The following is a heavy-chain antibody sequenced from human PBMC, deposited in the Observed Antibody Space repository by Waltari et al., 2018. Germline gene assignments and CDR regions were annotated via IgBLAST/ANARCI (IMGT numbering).Heavy chain of an antibody. CDR3: ARLYDSIVNDAFDI. Sequence: EVQLVESGGGLVKPGGSLRLSCAASGFTFSSYSMNWVRRAPGKGLEWVSSISSSSSYIYYADSVKGRFTISRDNAKNSLYLQMNSLRAEDTAVYYCARLYDSIVNDAFDIWGQGTMVTVSS. J-gene: IGHJ3*02. CDR1: GFTFSSYS. CDR2: ISSSSSYI. V-gene: IGHV3-21*01. D-gene: IGHD3-22*01.